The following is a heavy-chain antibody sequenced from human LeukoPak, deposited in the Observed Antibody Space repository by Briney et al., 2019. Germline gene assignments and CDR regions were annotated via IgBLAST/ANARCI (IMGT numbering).Heavy chain of an antibody. CDR3: ASRYNTMIVPFDAFDI. D-gene: IGHD3-22*01. J-gene: IGHJ3*02. CDR1: GGSFSGYY. CDR2: INHSGST. V-gene: IGHV4-34*01. Sequence: SETLSLTCAVYGGSFSGYYWSWIRQPPGKGLEWIGEINHSGSTNYNPSLKSRVTISVDTSKNQFSLKLSSVTAADTAVYYCASRYNTMIVPFDAFDIWGQGTMVTVSS.